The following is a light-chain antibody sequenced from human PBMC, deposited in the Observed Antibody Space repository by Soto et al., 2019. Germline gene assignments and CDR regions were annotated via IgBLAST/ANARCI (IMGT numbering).Light chain of an antibody. CDR1: QSVSSN. CDR2: GAS. CDR3: QQYNNWPRT. Sequence: EVVMTQSPATLSVSPGDRATLSCRASQSVSSNLAWYQQRPGQSPRLLIYGASTRATGLPARFSGSGSGTEFTLTISSLQYEDFAVYYCQQYNNWPRTFGQGTKVEI. J-gene: IGKJ1*01. V-gene: IGKV3-15*01.